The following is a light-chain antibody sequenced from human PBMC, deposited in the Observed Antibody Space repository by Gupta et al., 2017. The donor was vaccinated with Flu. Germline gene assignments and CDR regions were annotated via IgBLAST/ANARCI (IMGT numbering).Light chain of an antibody. CDR3: MQALQTPLFT. CDR1: QSLLHSNGYNY. Sequence: DIVVTQCPLSLPVTPGAPASISCRPSQSLLHSNGYNYLDWYLQKPGQSPQLLIYLGSNRGSGVPDRFSGSGSGTDFTLKISRVEAEDVGVYYCMQALQTPLFTFGPGTKVDIK. CDR2: LGS. V-gene: IGKV2-28*01. J-gene: IGKJ3*01.